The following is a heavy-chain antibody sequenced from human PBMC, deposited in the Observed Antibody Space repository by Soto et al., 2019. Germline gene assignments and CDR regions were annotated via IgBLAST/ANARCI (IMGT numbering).Heavy chain of an antibody. CDR3: AKSLYGYGSNWFDP. V-gene: IGHV3-23*01. CDR1: GFTFSSYD. Sequence: GGSLRLSCAASGFTFSSYDMSWVRQAPGKGLEWVSAISGSGGSTYYADSVKGRFTISRDNSKNTLYLQMNSLRAEDTAVYYCAKSLYGYGSNWFDPWGQGTLVTVSS. CDR2: ISGSGGST. J-gene: IGHJ5*02. D-gene: IGHD5-12*01.